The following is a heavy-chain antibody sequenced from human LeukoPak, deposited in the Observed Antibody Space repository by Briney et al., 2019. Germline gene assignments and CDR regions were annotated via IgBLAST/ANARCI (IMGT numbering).Heavy chain of an antibody. Sequence: GGSLRLSCAASGFTFSSYSMNWVRQAPGKGLEWVSSISSSSSYIYYADSVKGRFTISRDNAKNSLYLQMNSLRAEDTAVYYCARVGTPQTGLFAFDIWGQGTIVTVSS. V-gene: IGHV3-21*01. D-gene: IGHD3-10*01. CDR1: GFTFSSYS. CDR3: ARVGTPQTGLFAFDI. J-gene: IGHJ3*02. CDR2: ISSSSSYI.